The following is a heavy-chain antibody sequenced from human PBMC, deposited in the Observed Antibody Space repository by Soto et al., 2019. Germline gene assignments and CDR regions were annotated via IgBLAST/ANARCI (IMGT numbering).Heavy chain of an antibody. J-gene: IGHJ4*02. Sequence: ASVKVSCKASGYLFTSSDINWVRQATGQGLEWMGWLNPTTGNTGYAQNFQGRVTMTRDTSTSTAYMELSSLRSEDTAVYYCARVFGSIEYWGQGTLVTVSS. CDR3: ARVFGSIEY. V-gene: IGHV1-8*01. CDR1: GYLFTSSD. D-gene: IGHD2-21*01. CDR2: LNPTTGNT.